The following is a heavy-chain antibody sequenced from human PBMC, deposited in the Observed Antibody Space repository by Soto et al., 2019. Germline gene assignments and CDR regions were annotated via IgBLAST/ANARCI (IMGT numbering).Heavy chain of an antibody. CDR1: GFTLSSYS. J-gene: IGHJ1*01. V-gene: IGHV3-48*01. D-gene: IGHD3-16*01. CDR3: ARVGLKFLLGGEFFQV. Sequence: DVYLVESGGGLVQPGGSLRLSCTASGFTLSSYSMNWVRQAPGKGPGWVSHISSNSDTVDYADSVKGRFTISRDNARNSLSLQMNSLRAEDTAVYYCARVGLKFLLGGEFFQVWGQGTLVTVSS. CDR2: ISSNSDTV.